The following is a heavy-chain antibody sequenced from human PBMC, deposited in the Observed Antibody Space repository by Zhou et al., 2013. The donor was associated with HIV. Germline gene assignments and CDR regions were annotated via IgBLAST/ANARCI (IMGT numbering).Heavy chain of an antibody. CDR3: VRGPSGGQSYFDY. CDR1: GYTFSNYY. J-gene: IGHJ4*02. Sequence: QVQLVQSGAEVKKPGASVSVSCKAFGYTFSNYYMHWVRQAPGQGLEWMGWVDPYNGDTNYSEKFLGRVTMKKDTYTGTAYMELKSLTSADTALYYCVRGPSGGQSYFDYWGQGTLVFVSS. D-gene: IGHD2-15*01. V-gene: IGHV1-2*02. CDR2: VDPYNGDT.